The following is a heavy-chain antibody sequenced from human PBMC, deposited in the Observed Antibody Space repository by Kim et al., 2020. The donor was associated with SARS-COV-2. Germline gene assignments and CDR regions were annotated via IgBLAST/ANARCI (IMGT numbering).Heavy chain of an antibody. V-gene: IGHV3-9*01. Sequence: GGSLRLSCAASGFTFDDYAMHWVRQAPGKGLEWVSGISWNSGSIGYADSVKGRFTISRDNAKNSLYLQMNSLRAEDTALYYCAKAEYDDYVWGSYRYDY. CDR1: GFTFDDYA. J-gene: IGHJ6*01. CDR3: AKAEYDDYVWGSYRYDY. CDR2: ISWNSGSI. D-gene: IGHD3-16*02.